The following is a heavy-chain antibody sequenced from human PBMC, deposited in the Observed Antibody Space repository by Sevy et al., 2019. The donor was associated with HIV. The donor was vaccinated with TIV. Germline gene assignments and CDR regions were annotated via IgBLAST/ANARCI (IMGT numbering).Heavy chain of an antibody. D-gene: IGHD2-15*01. CDR1: GDSVSSNSAA. Sequence: QTLSLTCAISGDSVSSNSAAWNWIRQSPSRGLEWLGRTYYRSKWYNDYAVSVKSRITINPDTSKNQFTLQLNSVTTEDTAVYYCARDILHYCSGGSCYLYNWFDPWGQGTLVTVSS. CDR2: TYYRSKWYN. CDR3: ARDILHYCSGGSCYLYNWFDP. V-gene: IGHV6-1*01. J-gene: IGHJ5*02.